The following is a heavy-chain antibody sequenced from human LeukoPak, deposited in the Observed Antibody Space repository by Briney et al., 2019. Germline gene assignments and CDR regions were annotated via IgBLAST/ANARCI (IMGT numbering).Heavy chain of an antibody. CDR3: ARHSRPPGSRADY. Sequence: GESLKISCKGGGCSFTNYWIGWVRQMPGKGLEWMGIIYPGDSDTRYSPSFQGQVTISADKSISTPYLQWSSLKASDNAMYYCARHSRPPGSRADYWGQGTLVTVSS. J-gene: IGHJ4*02. CDR2: IYPGDSDT. CDR1: GCSFTNYW. V-gene: IGHV5-51*01.